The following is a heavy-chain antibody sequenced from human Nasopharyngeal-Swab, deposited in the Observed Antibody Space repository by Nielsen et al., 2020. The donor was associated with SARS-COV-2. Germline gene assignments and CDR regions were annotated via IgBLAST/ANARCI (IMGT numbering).Heavy chain of an antibody. V-gene: IGHV3-23*01. CDR3: ARGIIAAAED. Sequence: GESLKISCAASGISFSSCAMIWVRQAPGKGLEWVASISGSGDTTYYADSVKGRFTVSRDNSKNTLYLQMNSLRVEDTAVYYCARGIIAAAEDWGQGTLVTVSS. D-gene: IGHD6-13*01. J-gene: IGHJ4*02. CDR2: ISGSGDTT. CDR1: GISFSSCA.